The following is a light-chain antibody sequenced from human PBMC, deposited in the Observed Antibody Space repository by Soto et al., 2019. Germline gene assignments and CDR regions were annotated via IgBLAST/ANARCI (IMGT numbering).Light chain of an antibody. CDR1: QSVGSG. CDR3: QQYGSSHLIT. V-gene: IGKV3-20*01. CDR2: GAS. Sequence: EILMTQSPATLSVSPGERATLSCGASQSVGSGLSWYQQKPGQAPRLLIYGASSRATGIPDSFSGSGSGTDFTLTISRLQTEDFAVYYCQQYGSSHLITFGQGTRLEIK. J-gene: IGKJ5*01.